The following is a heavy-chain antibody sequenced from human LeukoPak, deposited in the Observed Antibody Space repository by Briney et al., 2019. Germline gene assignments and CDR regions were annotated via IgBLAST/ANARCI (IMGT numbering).Heavy chain of an antibody. Sequence: SETLSLTCTVSGGSISSSSYYWGWIRQPPGKGLEWIGSIYYSGSTYYNPSLKSRVTISVDTSKNQFSLKLSSVTAADTAVYYCARRGKQQLVNFDYWGQGTLVTVSS. V-gene: IGHV4-39*01. CDR1: GGSISSSSYY. CDR2: IYYSGST. J-gene: IGHJ4*02. D-gene: IGHD6-13*01. CDR3: ARRGKQQLVNFDY.